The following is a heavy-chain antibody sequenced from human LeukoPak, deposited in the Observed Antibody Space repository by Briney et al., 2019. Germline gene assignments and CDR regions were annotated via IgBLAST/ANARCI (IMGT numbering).Heavy chain of an antibody. CDR3: TTCGGDCYSGAPTDY. Sequence: GGSLRLSCAASGFTFSNAWMSWVRQAPGKGLEWVGRIKSKTDGGTTDYAAPVKGRFTISRDDSKNTLYLQMNSLKTEDTAVYYCTTCGGDCYSGAPTDYWGRGTLVTVSS. D-gene: IGHD2-21*02. V-gene: IGHV3-15*01. CDR1: GFTFSNAW. J-gene: IGHJ4*02. CDR2: IKSKTDGGTT.